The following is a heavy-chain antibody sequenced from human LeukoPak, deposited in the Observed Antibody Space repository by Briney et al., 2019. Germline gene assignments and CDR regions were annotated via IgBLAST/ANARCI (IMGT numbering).Heavy chain of an antibody. D-gene: IGHD5-12*01. Sequence: PGGSLTLSCPASAFTFSSFAMGWVRHAPGEGLEWVSATSGSGGSTYYADSVKGRSTLPRDNSKNTLYLQMNSLRAEDTAVYDCAKCVWLGFRVFYGMDVWGQGTTVTVSS. V-gene: IGHV3-23*01. J-gene: IGHJ6*02. CDR2: TSGSGGST. CDR1: AFTFSSFA. CDR3: AKCVWLGFRVFYGMDV.